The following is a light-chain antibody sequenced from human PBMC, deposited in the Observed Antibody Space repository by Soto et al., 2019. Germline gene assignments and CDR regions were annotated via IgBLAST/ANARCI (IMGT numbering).Light chain of an antibody. CDR1: QSISSW. Sequence: DIQMTQSPSTLSASVGDRVTITCRASQSISSWLAWYQQKPGKAPNLLIYDASSLESGVPSRFSGSGSGTEFTLTISSLQPDDLATYYGQQYNSYSRTFGQGTKVDIK. CDR3: QQYNSYSRT. J-gene: IGKJ1*01. V-gene: IGKV1-5*01. CDR2: DAS.